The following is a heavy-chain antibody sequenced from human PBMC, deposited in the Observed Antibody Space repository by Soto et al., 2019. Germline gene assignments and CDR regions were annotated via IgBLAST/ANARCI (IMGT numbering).Heavy chain of an antibody. CDR1: GASFSPYH. V-gene: IGHV4-34*01. CDR2: VNLRGNT. D-gene: IGHD3-16*01. CDR3: ARSPTFYNYVWGNSTY. J-gene: IGHJ4*02. Sequence: QVQPQQWGAGVLKPSETLSLTCAIYGASFSPYHWSWIRQSPGTGLEWIGEVNLRGNTYYNPSFNTRLTMSVDAAKNQFSLKMGSLTAADTAIYYCARSPTFYNYVWGNSTYWGQGALVTVSS.